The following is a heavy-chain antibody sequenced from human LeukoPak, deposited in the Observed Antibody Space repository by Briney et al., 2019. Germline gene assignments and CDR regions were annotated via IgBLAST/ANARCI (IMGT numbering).Heavy chain of an antibody. J-gene: IGHJ5*02. CDR2: INPNSGGT. CDR3: AISSSSWYELNWFDP. V-gene: IGHV1-2*02. Sequence: GASVKVSCKASGYTFTGYYMHWVRQAPGQGLEWMGWINPNSGGTNYAQKFQGRVTMTRDTSISTAYMELSRLRSDDTAVYYCAISSSSWYELNWFDPWGQGTLVTVSS. D-gene: IGHD6-13*01. CDR1: GYTFTGYY.